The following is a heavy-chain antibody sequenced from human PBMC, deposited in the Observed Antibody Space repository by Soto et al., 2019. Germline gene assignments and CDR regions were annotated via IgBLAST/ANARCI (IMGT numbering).Heavy chain of an antibody. J-gene: IGHJ4*02. CDR1: GFTFNSYG. V-gene: IGHV3-15*01. CDR3: TTDPVAVAGLVDY. Sequence: GGSLRLSCAASGFTFNSYGMHWVRQAPGKGLEWVGRIKSKTDGGTTDYAAPVKGRFTISRDDSKNTLYLQMNSLKTEDTAVYYCTTDPVAVAGLVDYWGQGTLVTV. CDR2: IKSKTDGGTT. D-gene: IGHD6-19*01.